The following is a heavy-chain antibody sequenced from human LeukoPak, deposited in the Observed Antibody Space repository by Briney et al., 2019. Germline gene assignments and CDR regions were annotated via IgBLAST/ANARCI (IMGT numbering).Heavy chain of an antibody. V-gene: IGHV4-39*07. CDR2: IYYSGST. Sequence: SETLSLTCTVSGGSISSSSYFWGWIRQPPGRGLEWIGSIYYSGSTYYNPSLKSRVTISVDTSKNQFSLKLSSVTAADTAVYYCVVGGQDTAMERFDYWGQGTLVTVSS. CDR1: GGSISSSSYF. CDR3: VVGGQDTAMERFDY. D-gene: IGHD5-18*01. J-gene: IGHJ4*02.